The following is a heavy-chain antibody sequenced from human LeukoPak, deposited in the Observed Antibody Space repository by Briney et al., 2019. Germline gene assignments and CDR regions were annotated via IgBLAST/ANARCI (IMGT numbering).Heavy chain of an antibody. V-gene: IGHV4-39*07. Sequence: SETLSLTCTVSGGSISSSSYYWGWIRQPPGKGLEWIGSIYYSGSTYYNPSLKSRVTISVDTSKNQFSLKLSSVTAADTAVYYCARGGYGDYFWFDPWGQGTLVTVSS. CDR3: ARGGYGDYFWFDP. J-gene: IGHJ5*02. CDR2: IYYSGST. CDR1: GGSISSSSYY. D-gene: IGHD4-17*01.